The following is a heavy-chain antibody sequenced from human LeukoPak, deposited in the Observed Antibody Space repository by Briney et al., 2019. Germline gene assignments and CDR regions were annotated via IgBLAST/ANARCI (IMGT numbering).Heavy chain of an antibody. V-gene: IGHV5-10-1*01. CDR3: AAARITIFGVVITPGY. CDR2: IDPSDSYT. D-gene: IGHD3-3*01. Sequence: GESLKFPCKGSGYSFTSYRISWVRQMPGKGLEWMGRIDPSDSYTNYSPSFQGHVTISADKSISTAYLQWSSLKASDTAMYYCAAARITIFGVVITPGYWGEGALVTVSS. CDR1: GYSFTSYR. J-gene: IGHJ4*02.